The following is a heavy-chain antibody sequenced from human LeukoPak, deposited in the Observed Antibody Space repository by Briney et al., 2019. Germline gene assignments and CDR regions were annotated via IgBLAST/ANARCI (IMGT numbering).Heavy chain of an antibody. CDR1: GFTFSSYS. J-gene: IGHJ5*02. CDR2: ISSSSSYI. V-gene: IGHV3-21*01. Sequence: GGSLRLSCAASGFTFSSYSMNWVRQAPGKGLEWVSSISSSSSYIYYADSVKGRFTISRDNAKNSLYLQINSLRAEDTAVYYCASHPSPGGIDPWGQGTLVTVSS. CDR3: ASHPSPGGIDP. D-gene: IGHD3-16*01.